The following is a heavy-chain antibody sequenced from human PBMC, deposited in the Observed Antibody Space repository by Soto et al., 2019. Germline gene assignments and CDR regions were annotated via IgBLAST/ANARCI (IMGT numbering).Heavy chain of an antibody. CDR2: IYYSGST. J-gene: IGHJ5*02. CDR3: ATRQLQTDWFDP. CDR1: GGSISSGDNY. Sequence: SETLSLTCTVSGGSISSGDNYWSWIRQPPGKGLEWIGYIYYSGSTYYNPSLKSRVTILVDTSKNQFSLKLRSVTAADTAVYYCATRQLQTDWFDPWGQGTLVTVSS. V-gene: IGHV4-30-4*01. D-gene: IGHD1-1*01.